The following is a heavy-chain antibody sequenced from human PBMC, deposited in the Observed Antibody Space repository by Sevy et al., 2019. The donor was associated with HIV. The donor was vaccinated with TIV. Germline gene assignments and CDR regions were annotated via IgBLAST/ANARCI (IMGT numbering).Heavy chain of an antibody. D-gene: IGHD2-2*01. CDR3: ARYCSSTSCPYYYYGMDV. Sequence: ASVKVSCKASGGTFSSYAISWVRQAPGQGLEWMGGIIPIFGTANYAQKFQGRVTITADESTSTAYMELSSLRSEDTAVYYYARYCSSTSCPYYYYGMDVWGQGTTVTVSS. J-gene: IGHJ6*02. CDR2: IIPIFGTA. V-gene: IGHV1-69*13. CDR1: GGTFSSYA.